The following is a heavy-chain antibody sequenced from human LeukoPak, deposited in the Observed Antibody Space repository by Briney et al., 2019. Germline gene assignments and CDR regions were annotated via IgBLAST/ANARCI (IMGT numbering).Heavy chain of an antibody. J-gene: IGHJ4*02. CDR3: ARDESRITIFGVARD. CDR2: IYSGGST. CDR1: GFTVSSNY. D-gene: IGHD3-3*01. Sequence: GGSLRLSCAASGFTVSSNYMSWVRQAPGKGLEWVSVIYSGGSTYYADSVKGRFTISRDNSKNTLYLQMNSLRAEDTAVYYCARDESRITIFGVARDWGQGTLVTVSS. V-gene: IGHV3-53*05.